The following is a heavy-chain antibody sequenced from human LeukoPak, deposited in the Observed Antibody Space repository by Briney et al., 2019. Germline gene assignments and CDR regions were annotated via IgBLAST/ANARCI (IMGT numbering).Heavy chain of an antibody. CDR2: ISGSGGST. J-gene: IGHJ4*02. CDR1: GFTFSSYG. D-gene: IGHD6-19*01. V-gene: IGHV3-23*01. Sequence: GGTLRLSCAASGFTFSSYGMSWVRQAPGKGLEWVSAISGSGGSTYYADSVKGRFTISRDNSKNTLYLQMNSLRAEDTAVYYCAKTTRLVLSGCLDYWGQGTLVTVSS. CDR3: AKTTRLVLSGCLDY.